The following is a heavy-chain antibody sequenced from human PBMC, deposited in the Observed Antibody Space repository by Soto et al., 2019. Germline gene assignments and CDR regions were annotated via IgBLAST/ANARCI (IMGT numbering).Heavy chain of an antibody. D-gene: IGHD5-12*01. Sequence: QVQLQQWGAGLLKPSDTLSLTCAVYGGSFSGYYWSWIRQPPGKGLGWIGEMNRSGITNYNPSLKSRITISVDRAKNHFSLKMSSMTGADTAVYYCARARGYSGYSNRHRGGYFDYWGQGTLVTVST. J-gene: IGHJ4*02. CDR3: ARARGYSGYSNRHRGGYFDY. CDR1: GGSFSGYY. CDR2: MNRSGIT. V-gene: IGHV4-34*01.